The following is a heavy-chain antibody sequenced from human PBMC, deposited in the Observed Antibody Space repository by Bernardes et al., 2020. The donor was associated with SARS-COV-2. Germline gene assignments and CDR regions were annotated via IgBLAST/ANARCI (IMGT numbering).Heavy chain of an antibody. CDR1: GFIFSSYS. Sequence: GGSLRLSCAASGFIFSSYSMNWVRQAPGKGLEWVSSISRSSSNIYYADSVKGRFTISRDNAKNSLYLKMNSLRAEDTAVYYCAKDRSPTRHVGSLWSGYESPKYYCAMDVWDQGATVTVSS. CDR3: AKDRSPTRHVGSLWSGYESPKYYCAMDV. V-gene: IGHV3-21*01. CDR2: ISRSSSNI. D-gene: IGHD3-3*01. J-gene: IGHJ6*02.